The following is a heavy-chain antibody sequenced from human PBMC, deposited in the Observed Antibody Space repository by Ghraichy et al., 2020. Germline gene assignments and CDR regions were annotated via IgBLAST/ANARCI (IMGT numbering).Heavy chain of an antibody. J-gene: IGHJ4*02. V-gene: IGHV3-23*01. Sequence: LTCAASGFTFSSYAMSWVRQAPGKGLEWVSAISGSGGSTYYADSVKGRFTISRDNSKNTLYLQMNSLRAEDTAVYYCAKDPHTASGSYYFDYWGQGTLVTVSS. CDR2: ISGSGGST. D-gene: IGHD3-10*01. CDR3: AKDPHTASGSYYFDY. CDR1: GFTFSSYA.